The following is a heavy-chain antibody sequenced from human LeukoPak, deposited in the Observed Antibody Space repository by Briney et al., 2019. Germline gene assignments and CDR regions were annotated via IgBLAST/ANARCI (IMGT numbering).Heavy chain of an antibody. CDR2: AHNTGST. D-gene: IGHD2-2*03. J-gene: IGHJ6*02. V-gene: IGHV4-59*02. Sequence: SETLSLTCIVSGDSVTNSYWSWIRQPPGKGLEWIGAAHNTGSTNYNPSLKSRATISVDTSKNLFYLNLNSVTAADTAVYYCARLRGLAIVVLPATYYHALDIWGQGTTVTVSS. CDR3: ARLRGLAIVVLPATYYHALDI. CDR1: GDSVTNSY.